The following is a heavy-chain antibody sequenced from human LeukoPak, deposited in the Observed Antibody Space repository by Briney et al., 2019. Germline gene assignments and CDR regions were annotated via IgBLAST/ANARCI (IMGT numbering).Heavy chain of an antibody. V-gene: IGHV4-34*01. J-gene: IGHJ6*02. D-gene: IGHD6-13*01. CDR1: GGSFSGYY. CDR3: ARGQQLITLLDGMDV. Sequence: KPSETLSLTCAVYGGSFSGYYWSWIRQPPGKGLEWIGEINHSGSTNYNPSLKSRVTISVGTSKNQFSLKLSSVTAADTAVYYCARGQQLITLLDGMDVWGQGTTVTVSS. CDR2: INHSGST.